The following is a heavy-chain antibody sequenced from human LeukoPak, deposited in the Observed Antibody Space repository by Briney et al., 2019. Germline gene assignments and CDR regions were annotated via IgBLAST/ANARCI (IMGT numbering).Heavy chain of an antibody. CDR2: IYYSGST. D-gene: IGHD6-13*01. J-gene: IGHJ4*02. Sequence: SETLSLTCTVSGGSISSYYWSWIRQPPGKGLEWIGYIYYSGSTNYNPSLKSRVTISVDTSKNQFSLKLSSVTAADTAVYYCARAWGIGAPGTVEYWGQGTLVTVSS. CDR1: GGSISSYY. CDR3: ARAWGIGAPGTVEY. V-gene: IGHV4-59*01.